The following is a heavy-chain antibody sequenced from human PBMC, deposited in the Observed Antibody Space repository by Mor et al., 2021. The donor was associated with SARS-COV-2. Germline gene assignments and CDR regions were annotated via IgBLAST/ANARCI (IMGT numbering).Heavy chain of an antibody. D-gene: IGHD6-13*01. V-gene: IGHV1-24*01. Sequence: YAQKFQGRVTMTEDTSTDTAYMELSSLRSEDTAVYYCATGESSSWCDYWGQGTLVTVSS. J-gene: IGHJ4*02. CDR3: ATGESSSWCDY.